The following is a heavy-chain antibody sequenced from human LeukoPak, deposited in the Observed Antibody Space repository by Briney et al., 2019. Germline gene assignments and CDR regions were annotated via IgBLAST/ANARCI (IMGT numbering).Heavy chain of an antibody. CDR2: ISAYNGNT. J-gene: IGHJ3*02. V-gene: IGHV1-18*01. CDR3: ARWMTYYYDSSGYYVAFDI. CDR1: GSTYTSNG. Sequence: GASVKLSCKAAGSTYTSNGISWVRQAPGHGLEWLGWISAYNGNTNYSQKLPGRVTMTTATYTCTAYMELRSLRSDDTAVYYCARWMTYYYDSSGYYVAFDIWGQGTMVTVSS. D-gene: IGHD3-22*01.